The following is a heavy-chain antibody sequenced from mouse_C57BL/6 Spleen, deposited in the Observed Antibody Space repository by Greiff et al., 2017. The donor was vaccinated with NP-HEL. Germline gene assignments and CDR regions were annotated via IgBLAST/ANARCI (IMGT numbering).Heavy chain of an antibody. J-gene: IGHJ1*03. CDR1: GYTFTDYN. V-gene: IGHV1-18*01. CDR3: ASPQLAGTYWYFDV. D-gene: IGHD4-1*01. CDR2: INPNNGGT. Sequence: EVQLQQSGPELVKPGASVKIPCKASGYTFTDYNMDWVKQSHGKSLEWIGDINPNNGGTIYNQKFKGKATLTVDKSSSTAYMELRSLTSEDTAVYYCASPQLAGTYWYFDVWGTGTTVTVSS.